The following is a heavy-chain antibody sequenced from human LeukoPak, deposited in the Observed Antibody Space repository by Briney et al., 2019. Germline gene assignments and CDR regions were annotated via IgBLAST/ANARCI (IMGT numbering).Heavy chain of an antibody. CDR3: ARASSIAARPYYYMDV. Sequence: ASVKVSCKASGGTFSSYAISWVRQAPGQGLEWMGGIIPIFGTANYAQKFQGRVTITTDESTSTAYMELSSLRSEDTAVYYCARASSIAARPYYYMDVWGKGTTVTVSS. CDR2: IIPIFGTA. D-gene: IGHD6-6*01. CDR1: GGTFSSYA. J-gene: IGHJ6*03. V-gene: IGHV1-69*05.